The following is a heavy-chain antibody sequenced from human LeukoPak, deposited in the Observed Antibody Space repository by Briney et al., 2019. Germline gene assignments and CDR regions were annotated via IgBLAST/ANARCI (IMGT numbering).Heavy chain of an antibody. Sequence: SDTLSLTCALYGGSFSGYHWHCIRQPPGKALGCIGEINHSGSTNSNPTLKSRVTISVHTYKNKFSLKPGYVTAADTAVYYCARYATGTTDYWGQGTMVTVSS. CDR2: INHSGST. D-gene: IGHD1-7*01. V-gene: IGHV4-34*01. CDR1: GGSFSGYH. J-gene: IGHJ4*01. CDR3: ARYATGTTDY.